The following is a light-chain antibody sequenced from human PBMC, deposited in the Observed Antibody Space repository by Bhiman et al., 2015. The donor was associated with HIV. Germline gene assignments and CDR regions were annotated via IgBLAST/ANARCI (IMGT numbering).Light chain of an antibody. J-gene: IGLJ2*01. CDR3: ATWDSSLSAEV. Sequence: QSVLTQPPSVSAAPGQKVTISCSGSTSNIGYNYVSWYQQLPGTAPKLLIYENNKRPLEIPDRFSASKSGTSATLGITGLQTGDEADYYCATWDSSLSAEVFGGGTKLTVL. V-gene: IGLV1-51*01. CDR2: ENN. CDR1: TSNIGYNY.